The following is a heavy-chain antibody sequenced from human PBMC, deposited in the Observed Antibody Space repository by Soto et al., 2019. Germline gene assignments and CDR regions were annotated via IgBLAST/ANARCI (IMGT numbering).Heavy chain of an antibody. Sequence: ESLRISYKGAGYSFTSYWIGWVSQMPGKGLEWMGIIYPGDSDTRYSPSFQGQVTISADKSISTAYLQWSSLKASDTAMYYCVRLYITGTTHFDYWGQGTLVTVSS. CDR1: GYSFTSYW. CDR2: IYPGDSDT. D-gene: IGHD1-20*01. CDR3: VRLYITGTTHFDY. J-gene: IGHJ4*02. V-gene: IGHV5-51*01.